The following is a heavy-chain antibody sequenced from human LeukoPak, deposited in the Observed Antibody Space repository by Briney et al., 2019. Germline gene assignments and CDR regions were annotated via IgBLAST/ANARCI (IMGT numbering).Heavy chain of an antibody. CDR1: GGSISSGDYY. CDR2: IYYSGST. D-gene: IGHD3-10*01. Sequence: SETLSLTCTVSGGSISSGDYYWSWIRQPPGKGLEWIGYIYYSGSTYYNPSLKSRVTISVETSKNQFSLKLSSVTAADTAVYYCARAYYYGSGIDYWGQGTLVTVSS. J-gene: IGHJ4*02. V-gene: IGHV4-30-4*08. CDR3: ARAYYYGSGIDY.